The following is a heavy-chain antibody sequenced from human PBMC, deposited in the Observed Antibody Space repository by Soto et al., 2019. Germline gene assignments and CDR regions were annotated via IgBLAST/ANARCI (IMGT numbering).Heavy chain of an antibody. V-gene: IGHV4-39*01. D-gene: IGHD3-3*02. CDR2: INYSGTT. CDR1: GGSISTSTFF. CDR3: ARLIHFFTPSCYFDY. J-gene: IGHJ4*02. Sequence: PSETLSLTCTVSGGSISTSTFFWTWIRQPPGKGPEWMGSINYSGTTYYTSSLRSRMTISMDTSKNQFSLKMSSVPAADTAFYYCARLIHFFTPSCYFDYWGQGILVTVSS.